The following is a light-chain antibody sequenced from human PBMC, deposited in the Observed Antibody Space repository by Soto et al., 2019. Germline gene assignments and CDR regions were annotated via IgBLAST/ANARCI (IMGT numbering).Light chain of an antibody. V-gene: IGKV1-5*03. CDR1: QSIRTW. J-gene: IGKJ1*01. CDR2: MAS. Sequence: DIQMTQSPSTLSASVGDRVTITCRASQSIRTWLAWYQQKPGKAPKLLIYMASSLEGGVPSRFSGSGSGTEFTLTISSLQPDDFSTFYCQQYYTYPRTFDQGTKVEIK. CDR3: QQYYTYPRT.